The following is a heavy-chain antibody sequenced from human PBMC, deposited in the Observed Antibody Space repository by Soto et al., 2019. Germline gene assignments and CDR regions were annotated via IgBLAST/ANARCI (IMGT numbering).Heavy chain of an antibody. D-gene: IGHD4-17*01. V-gene: IGHV3-30*18. CDR2: ISYDGSNI. Sequence: PAGSLRLSCAASGFTFSSYGMHWVRQAPDKGLPRAAVISYDGSNIYYADSVKGRFTISRDNSKNTLYLQMNILRAEDTALYYCAKFYGVNSAHTYTIDPWGQGTLVTVSS. J-gene: IGHJ5*02. CDR3: AKFYGVNSAHTYTIDP. CDR1: GFTFSSYG.